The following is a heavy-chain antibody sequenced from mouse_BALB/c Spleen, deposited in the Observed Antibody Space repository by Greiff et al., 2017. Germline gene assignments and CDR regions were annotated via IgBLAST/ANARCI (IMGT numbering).Heavy chain of an antibody. CDR2: ISSGSSTI. CDR3: ARSDDGYYGLGYAMDY. J-gene: IGHJ4*01. Sequence: EVHLVESGGGLVQPGGSRKLSCAASGFTFSSFGMHWVRQAPEKGLEWVAYISSGSSTIYYADTVKGRFTISRDNPKTTLFLQMTSLRSEDTAMYYCARSDDGYYGLGYAMDYWGQGTSVTVSS. CDR1: GFTFSSFG. D-gene: IGHD2-3*01. V-gene: IGHV5-17*02.